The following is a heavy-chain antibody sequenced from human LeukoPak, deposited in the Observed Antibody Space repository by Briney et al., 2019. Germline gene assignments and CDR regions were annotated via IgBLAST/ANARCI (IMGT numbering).Heavy chain of an antibody. CDR3: ARDAGITNFDY. CDR2: IYYSGST. V-gene: IGHV4-39*07. D-gene: IGHD3-10*01. Sequence: ASETLSLTCTVSGGSISSSSYYWGWIRQPPGKGLEWIGSIYYSGSTKYNPSLKSRVTISVDTSKNQFSLKLSSVTAADTAVYYCARDAGITNFDYWGQGTLVTVSS. J-gene: IGHJ4*02. CDR1: GGSISSSSYY.